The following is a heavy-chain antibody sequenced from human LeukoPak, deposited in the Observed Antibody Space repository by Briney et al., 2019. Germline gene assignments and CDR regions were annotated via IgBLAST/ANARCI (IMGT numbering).Heavy chain of an antibody. CDR3: ARVVGGYCSSTSCYTRDYYYYMDV. CDR1: GFTFSSYS. V-gene: IGHV3-21*01. CDR2: ISSSSSYI. Sequence: GGSLRLSCAASGFTFSSYSMNWVRQAPGKGLEWVSSISSSSSYIYYADSVKGRFTISRDNAKNSLYLQMNSLRAEDTAVYYCARVVGGYCSSTSCYTRDYYYYMDVWGKGTTVTVSS. J-gene: IGHJ6*03. D-gene: IGHD2-2*02.